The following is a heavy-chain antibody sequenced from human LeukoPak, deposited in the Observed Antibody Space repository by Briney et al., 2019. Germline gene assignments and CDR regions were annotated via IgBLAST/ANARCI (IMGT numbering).Heavy chain of an antibody. D-gene: IGHD3-9*01. J-gene: IGHJ3*02. Sequence: GGSLRLSCAASGFTVSSNYMSWVRQAPGKGLEWVSVIYSGGSTNYADSVKGRFTISRDTSKNTLYLQMNSLRVEDTAVYYCARSSHYDILTGYSEEDAFDIWGQGTMVTVSS. CDR2: IYSGGST. CDR1: GFTVSSNY. V-gene: IGHV3-53*01. CDR3: ARSSHYDILTGYSEEDAFDI.